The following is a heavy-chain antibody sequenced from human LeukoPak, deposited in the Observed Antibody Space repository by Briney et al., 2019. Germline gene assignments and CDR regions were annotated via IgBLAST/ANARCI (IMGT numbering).Heavy chain of an antibody. D-gene: IGHD3-10*01. V-gene: IGHV4-34*01. CDR2: INHSGST. J-gene: IGHJ6*03. Sequence: GSLRLSCAASGFTFSSYEMNWVRQPPGKGLEWIGEINHSGSTNYNPSLKSRVTISVDTSKNQFSLKLSSVTAADTAVYYCARHGLITRMVRGVTEGYYYYMDVWGKGTTVTISS. CDR3: ARHGLITRMVRGVTEGYYYYMDV. CDR1: GFTFSSYE.